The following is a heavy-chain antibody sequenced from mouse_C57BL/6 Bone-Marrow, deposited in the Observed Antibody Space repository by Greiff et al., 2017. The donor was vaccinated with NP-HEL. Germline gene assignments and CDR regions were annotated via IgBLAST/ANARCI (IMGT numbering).Heavy chain of an antibody. J-gene: IGHJ1*03. CDR1: GFTFSDFY. CDR3: ARAVVADWYFDV. V-gene: IGHV7-1*01. D-gene: IGHD1-1*01. CDR2: SRNKANDYTT. Sequence: EVQGVESGGGLVQSGRSLRLSCATSGFTFSDFYMEWVRQAPGKGLEWIAASRNKANDYTTEYSASVKGRFIVSRDTSQSILYLQMNALRAEDTAIYYCARAVVADWYFDVWGTGTTVTVSS.